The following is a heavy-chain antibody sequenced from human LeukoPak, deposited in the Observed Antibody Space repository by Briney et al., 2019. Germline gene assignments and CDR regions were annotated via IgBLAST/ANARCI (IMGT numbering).Heavy chain of an antibody. CDR3: AKNRGGSYYSGSDY. Sequence: PGGSLRLSSAASGFAFSSYAMNWVRQAPGKGLEWVSAVRGSDAGTSYADSAKGRFTISRDNSKNTLYLQMNSLRAEDTAVYYCAKNRGGSYYSGSDYWGQGTLVTVSS. V-gene: IGHV3-23*01. J-gene: IGHJ4*02. D-gene: IGHD1-26*01. CDR1: GFAFSSYA. CDR2: VRGSDAGT.